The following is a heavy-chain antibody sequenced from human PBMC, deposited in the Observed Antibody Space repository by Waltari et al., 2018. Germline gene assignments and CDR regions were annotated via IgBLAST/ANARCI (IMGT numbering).Heavy chain of an antibody. CDR3: TTVESYSGYDWGPPGRY. V-gene: IGHV3-15*07. D-gene: IGHD5-12*01. CDR1: GFTFSNAW. J-gene: IGHJ4*02. CDR2: IKSKADGGTT. Sequence: EVQLVESGGGLVKPGGSLRLSCAASGFTFSNAWMNWVRQAPGKGREWVGRIKSKADGGTTDYAAPVKGRFTISRDDSKNTLYLQMNSLKTEDTAVYYCTTVESYSGYDWGPPGRYWGQGTLVTVSS.